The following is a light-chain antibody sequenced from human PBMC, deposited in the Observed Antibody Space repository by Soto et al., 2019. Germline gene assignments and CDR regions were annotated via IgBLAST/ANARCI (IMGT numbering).Light chain of an antibody. CDR2: EVS. CDR3: SSYTRSSTWL. Sequence: QSALTQPASVSGSPGQSITISCTGTSSDVGAYNYVSWYQQHPGKAPKLMIYEVSSRPSGVSNRFSGSKSANTASLTISGLQAGDEADYYCSSYTRSSTWLFGGGTKLTVL. V-gene: IGLV2-14*03. J-gene: IGLJ3*02. CDR1: SSDVGAYNY.